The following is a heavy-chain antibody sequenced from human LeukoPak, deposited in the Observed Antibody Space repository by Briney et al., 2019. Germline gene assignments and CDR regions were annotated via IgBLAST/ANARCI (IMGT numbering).Heavy chain of an antibody. CDR3: VGDGGTLLLAP. V-gene: IGHV3-7*01. Sequence: PGGSLRLSCAASGFSVSDYWMTWVRQAPGKGLEWVANIKQGGSEKTYVDSVKGRFTISRDNAKNSLYLQMNSLRVEDTAVYYCVGDGGTLLLAPWGQGTLVTVFS. D-gene: IGHD3-16*01. CDR2: IKQGGSEK. CDR1: GFSVSDYW. J-gene: IGHJ5*02.